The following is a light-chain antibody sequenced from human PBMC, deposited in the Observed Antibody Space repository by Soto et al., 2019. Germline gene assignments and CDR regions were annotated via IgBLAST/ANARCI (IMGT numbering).Light chain of an antibody. CDR1: QSVNTW. Sequence: IQLTQSPSTLSASVGDRVTITCRANQSVNTWLAWFQQKPGKAPKLLIYKASTLESGVPLRFSGSGSDTEFTLTIKSLQPDDSATYYCQQYNNYWTFGQGTKVDIK. J-gene: IGKJ1*01. CDR3: QQYNNYWT. V-gene: IGKV1-5*03. CDR2: KAS.